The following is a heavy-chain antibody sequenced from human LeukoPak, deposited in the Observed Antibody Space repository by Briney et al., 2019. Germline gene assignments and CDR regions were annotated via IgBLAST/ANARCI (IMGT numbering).Heavy chain of an antibody. CDR1: GYTFTSYD. V-gene: IGHV1-8*01. Sequence: ASVKVSCKASGYTFTSYDINWVRQATGQVLEWMGWMNPNSGNTGYAQKFQGRVTMTRNTSISTAYMELSSLRSEDTAVYYCARGPTTDSRFDPWGQGTLVTVSS. CDR3: ARGPTTDSRFDP. D-gene: IGHD3-22*01. J-gene: IGHJ5*02. CDR2: MNPNSGNT.